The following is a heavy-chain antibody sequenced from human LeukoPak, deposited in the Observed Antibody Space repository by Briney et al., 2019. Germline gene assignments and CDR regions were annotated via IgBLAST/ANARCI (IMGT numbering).Heavy chain of an antibody. CDR2: IYYSGST. D-gene: IGHD4-17*01. J-gene: IGHJ4*02. CDR3: ARPLDYGDPLFDY. CDR1: GGSISSSSYY. V-gene: IGHV4-39*01. Sequence: SETLSLTCTVSGGSISSSSYYWGWIRQPPGKGLGWIGSIYYSGSTYYNPSLKSRVTISVDTSKNQFSLKLSSVTAADTAVYYCARPLDYGDPLFDYWGQGTLVTVSS.